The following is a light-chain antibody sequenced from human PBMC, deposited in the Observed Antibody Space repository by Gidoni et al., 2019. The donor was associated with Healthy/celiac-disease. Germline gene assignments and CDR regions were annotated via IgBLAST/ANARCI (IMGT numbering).Light chain of an antibody. Sequence: DIHMTQSPSSLSASVGDRVTLTCRASQGINNYLAWYKHKPGKVPKLLIDGDSTLQSGVPSRFSGSGPGTDFTLTSNGLEPEVVATYYCQKCNRTPRTFGQGTKVEIK. CDR3: QKCNRTPRT. V-gene: IGKV1-27*01. CDR1: QGINNY. J-gene: IGKJ1*01. CDR2: GDS.